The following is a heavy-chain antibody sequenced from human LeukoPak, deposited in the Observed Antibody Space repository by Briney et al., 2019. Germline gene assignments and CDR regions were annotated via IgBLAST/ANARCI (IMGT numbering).Heavy chain of an antibody. CDR3: ARETPYSSSWTDLDF. CDR1: GFTFSSYE. Sequence: GGSLRLSCAASGFTFSSYEMNWVRQAPGKRLEWVSYISSSSSTIYYDDSVKGRFTISRDNAKNSLYLQMNSLRAEDTAVYYCARETPYSSSWTDLDFWGQGTQVTVAS. D-gene: IGHD6-13*01. CDR2: ISSSSSTI. J-gene: IGHJ4*02. V-gene: IGHV3-48*03.